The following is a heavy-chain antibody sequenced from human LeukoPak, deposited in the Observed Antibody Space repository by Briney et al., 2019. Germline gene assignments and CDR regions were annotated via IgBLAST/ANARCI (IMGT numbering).Heavy chain of an antibody. CDR1: GGSISSYY. CDR2: IYYSGST. V-gene: IGHV4-59*01. Sequence: SETLSLTCTVSGGSISSYYWSWIRQPPGKGLEWIGYIYYSGSTNYNPSLKSRVTISVDTSKNQFSLKLSSVTAADTAVYYCASRANGELLFMQWGQGTLVTVSS. D-gene: IGHD2-2*01. CDR3: ASRANGELLFMQ. J-gene: IGHJ4*02.